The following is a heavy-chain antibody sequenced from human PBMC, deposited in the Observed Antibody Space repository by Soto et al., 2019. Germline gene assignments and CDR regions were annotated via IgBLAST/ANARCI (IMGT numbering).Heavy chain of an antibody. CDR2: MHDSGST. D-gene: IGHD2-2*01. CDR1: GASISSYY. V-gene: IGHV4-59*01. Sequence: SETLSLTCTVSGASISSYYWNWIRQPPGKGLEWIGYMHDSGSTSYNPSFKSRVTISVDTSRNQLSLKLTSVTAADTAVYYCAAPPSYWGQGILVTVSS. CDR3: AAPPSY. J-gene: IGHJ1*01.